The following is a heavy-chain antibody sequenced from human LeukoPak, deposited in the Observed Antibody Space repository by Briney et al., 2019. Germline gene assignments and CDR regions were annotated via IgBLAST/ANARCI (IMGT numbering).Heavy chain of an antibody. Sequence: GASVKVSCKASGYTFTSYGISWVRQAPGQGLEWMGCINAYNGNTNYAQKLQGRVTMTTDTSTSTAYMELRSLRSDDTAVYYCARGTYYDFWSGSKQQAFDIWGQGTMVTVSS. J-gene: IGHJ3*02. D-gene: IGHD3-3*01. CDR1: GYTFTSYG. CDR2: INAYNGNT. CDR3: ARGTYYDFWSGSKQQAFDI. V-gene: IGHV1-18*01.